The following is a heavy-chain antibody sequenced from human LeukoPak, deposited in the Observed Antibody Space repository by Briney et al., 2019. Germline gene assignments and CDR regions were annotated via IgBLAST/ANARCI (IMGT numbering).Heavy chain of an antibody. V-gene: IGHV1-46*01. CDR1: GYTFTNYY. Sequence: GASVKVSRKASGYTFTNYYMQWVRQAPGQGLEWMGIINPSGGSTTYARNFQGRVTMTRDTSTSTVYMELISLRSEDTAVHYCAREYCTTTSCYGYFDYWGQGTLVTVSS. J-gene: IGHJ4*02. D-gene: IGHD2-2*01. CDR2: INPSGGST. CDR3: AREYCTTTSCYGYFDY.